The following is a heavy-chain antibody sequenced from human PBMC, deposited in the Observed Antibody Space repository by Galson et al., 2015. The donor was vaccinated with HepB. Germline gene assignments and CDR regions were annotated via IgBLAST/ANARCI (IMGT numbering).Heavy chain of an antibody. Sequence: QSGAEVKKPGESLRISCKGSGYSFTSYWISWVRQMPGKGLEWMGRIDPSDSYTNYSPSFQGHVTISADKSISTAYLQWSSLKASDTAMYYCARLIISKDGVVIIRDDYWGQGTLVTVSS. CDR1: GYSFTSYW. CDR3: ARLIISKDGVVIIRDDY. CDR2: IDPSDSYT. J-gene: IGHJ4*02. V-gene: IGHV5-10-1*01. D-gene: IGHD3-3*01.